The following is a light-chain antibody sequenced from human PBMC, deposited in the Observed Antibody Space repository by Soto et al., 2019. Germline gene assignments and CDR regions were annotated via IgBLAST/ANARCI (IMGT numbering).Light chain of an antibody. CDR1: QSIDSW. CDR3: QQYHTDWT. CDR2: DAS. Sequence: DIQMTQSPSTLSASVGDRVTITCRASQSIDSWLAWYQQKPGKAPKLLMYDASSLESGVSSRFSGSGSGTEFTLTISSLQADDYATFYCQQYHTDWTFGQGTKVDIK. V-gene: IGKV1-5*01. J-gene: IGKJ1*01.